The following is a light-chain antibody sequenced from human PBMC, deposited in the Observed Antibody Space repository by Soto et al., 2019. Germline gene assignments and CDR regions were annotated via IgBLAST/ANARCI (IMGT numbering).Light chain of an antibody. CDR1: STDVGGYNF. Sequence: QSALTKPPSASGSPGQSVTISCTGTSTDVGGYNFVSWYQQHPGKVPKLILYDVANRPSGVPDRFSGSKSGDTASLTVSGLQPEDEADYYCSSYGGNGFDENLVVFGGGTKLTVL. V-gene: IGLV2-8*01. J-gene: IGLJ3*02. CDR2: DVA. CDR3: SSYGGNGFDENLVV.